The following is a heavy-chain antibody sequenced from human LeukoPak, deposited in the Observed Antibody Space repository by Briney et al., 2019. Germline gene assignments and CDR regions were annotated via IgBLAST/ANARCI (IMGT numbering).Heavy chain of an antibody. CDR1: GYTFTNYY. CDR2: INPSGGGT. CDR3: ARDPYDILTGLSYYFDY. J-gene: IGHJ4*02. Sequence: ASVKVSCKASGYTFTNYYMHWVRQAPGQGLEWMGIINPSGGGTSYAQKFQGRLTMTRDTSTTTVYMELSSLRSEDTAMYYCARDPYDILTGLSYYFDYWGQGTLVTVSS. V-gene: IGHV1-46*01. D-gene: IGHD3-9*01.